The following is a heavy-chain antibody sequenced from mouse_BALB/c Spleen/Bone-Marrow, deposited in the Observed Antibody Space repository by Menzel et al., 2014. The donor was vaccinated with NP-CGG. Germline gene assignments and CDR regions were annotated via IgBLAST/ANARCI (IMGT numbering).Heavy chain of an antibody. J-gene: IGHJ2*01. D-gene: IGHD1-1*01. CDR1: GFSLSTSGTG. CDR2: IYWDDDK. V-gene: IGHV8-12*01. CDR3: ARRGDGSSYFDY. Sequence: QVTLKECGPGILRPSQTLSLTCSFSGFSLSTSGTGVSWIRQPSGKGLEWLAHIYWDDDKRYNPSLKSRLTISKDTSRNQVFLKITSVDTADSATYYCARRGDGSSYFDYWGQGTTLTVSS.